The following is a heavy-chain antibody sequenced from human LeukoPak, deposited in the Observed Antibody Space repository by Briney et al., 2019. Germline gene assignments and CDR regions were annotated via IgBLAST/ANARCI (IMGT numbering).Heavy chain of an antibody. J-gene: IGHJ4*02. V-gene: IGHV3-21*01. D-gene: IGHD2-2*01. CDR3: ANHLACGSTSCPPFDD. Sequence: GGSLRLSCAASGFTFSTYSMNWVRQAPGKGLEWVSSISRSSSYIYYADSVKGRFTISRDNAKNSLYLQMNSLRAEDTAVYYCANHLACGSTSCPPFDDWGQGTLVTVSS. CDR1: GFTFSTYS. CDR2: ISRSSSYI.